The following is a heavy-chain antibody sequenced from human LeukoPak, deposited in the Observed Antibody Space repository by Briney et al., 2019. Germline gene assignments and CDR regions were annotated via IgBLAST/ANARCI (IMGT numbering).Heavy chain of an antibody. V-gene: IGHV1-69*13. CDR3: ASLEYSSSSEDY. J-gene: IGHJ4*02. D-gene: IGHD6-6*01. CDR2: INPIFGTA. Sequence: SVKVSCKASGGTFSSYAISWVRQAPGQGLEWMGGINPIFGTANYAQKFQGRVTITADESTSTAYMELSSLRSEDTAVYYCASLEYSSSSEDYWGQGTLVTVSS. CDR1: GGTFSSYA.